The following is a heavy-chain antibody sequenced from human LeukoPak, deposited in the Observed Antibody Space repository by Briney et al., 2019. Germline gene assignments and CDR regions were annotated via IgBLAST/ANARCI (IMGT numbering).Heavy chain of an antibody. V-gene: IGHV3-30*18. CDR3: AKDSRSGYSSSIDY. CDR1: GFTFSSYG. Sequence: PGGSLRLSCAASGFTFSSYGMHWVRQAPGKGLEWVAVISYDGSNKYYADSVKGRFTISRDNSKNTLYLQMNSLRAEDTAVYYCAKDSRSGYSSSIDYWGQGTLVTVSS. CDR2: ISYDGSNK. D-gene: IGHD6-13*01. J-gene: IGHJ4*02.